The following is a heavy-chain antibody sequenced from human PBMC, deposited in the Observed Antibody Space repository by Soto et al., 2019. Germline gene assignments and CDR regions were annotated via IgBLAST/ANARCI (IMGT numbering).Heavy chain of an antibody. CDR3: AIDAKDIVALFYYSSGMDV. CDR1: GFTFSSYA. V-gene: IGHV3-30-3*01. J-gene: IGHJ6*02. D-gene: IGHD2-15*01. Sequence: PGGSLRLSCAASGFTFSSYAMHWVRQAPGKGLEWVAVISCDGGNTYYADSVKGRFTISRDNSKNTLYLQMNSLRAEDTAVYYCAIDAKDIVALFYYSSGMDVWGQGTTVTVSS. CDR2: ISCDGGNT.